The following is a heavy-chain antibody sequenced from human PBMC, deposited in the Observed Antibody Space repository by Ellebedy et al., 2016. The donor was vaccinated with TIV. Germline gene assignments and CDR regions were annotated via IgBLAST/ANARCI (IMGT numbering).Heavy chain of an antibody. J-gene: IGHJ6*02. D-gene: IGHD2-2*01. V-gene: IGHV4-59*01. CDR3: ARARYVKYGMDV. CDR1: NGSINNYF. CDR2: IYDSGSA. Sequence: GSLRLXCTVSNGSINNYFWSWIRQPPGEGLEWIGYIYDSGSAKYNPSLNSRVTISIDTSKNQFSLKLTSVTAADTAVYYCARARYVKYGMDVWGQGTTVTVSS.